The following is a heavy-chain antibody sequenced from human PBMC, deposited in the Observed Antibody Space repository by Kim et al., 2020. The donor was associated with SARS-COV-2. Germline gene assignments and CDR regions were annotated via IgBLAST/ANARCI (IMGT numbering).Heavy chain of an antibody. V-gene: IGHV1-69*01. CDR3: ARVSDERGFDP. J-gene: IGHJ5*02. CDR2: A. Sequence: ANYAQKFQGRVTITADESTSTAYMELSSLRSEDTAVYYCARVSDERGFDPWGQGTLVTVSS.